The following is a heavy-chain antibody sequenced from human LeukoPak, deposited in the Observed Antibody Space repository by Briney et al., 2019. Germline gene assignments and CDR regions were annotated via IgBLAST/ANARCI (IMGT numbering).Heavy chain of an antibody. Sequence: PSETLSLTCTVSGGSISSSSYYWTWIRQPPGKGLEWIGYIFHSGSTYYNPSLKSRITISVDTSKNQFSLKLNSVIAADTAVYYCARERPLNWFDPWGQGTLVTVSS. CDR1: GGSISSSSYY. CDR3: ARERPLNWFDP. CDR2: IFHSGST. J-gene: IGHJ5*02. V-gene: IGHV4-30-4*08.